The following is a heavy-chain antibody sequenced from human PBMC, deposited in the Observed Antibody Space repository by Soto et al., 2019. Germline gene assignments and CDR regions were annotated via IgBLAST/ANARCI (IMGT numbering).Heavy chain of an antibody. D-gene: IGHD3-22*01. J-gene: IGHJ4*02. V-gene: IGHV1-18*01. CDR2: ISAYNGNT. CDR1: GYTFTSYG. CDR3: AREVGGYDSSGYYSMGYYFDY. Sequence: QVQLVQSGAEVKKPGASVKVSCKASGYTFTSYGISWVRQAPGQGLEWMGWISAYNGNTNYAQKLQGRVTMTTDTSTSTAYMELRSLRSDDTAVYYCAREVGGYDSSGYYSMGYYFDYWGQGTLVTVSS.